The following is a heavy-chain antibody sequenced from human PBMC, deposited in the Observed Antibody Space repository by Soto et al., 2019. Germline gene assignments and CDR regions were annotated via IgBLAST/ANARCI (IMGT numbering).Heavy chain of an antibody. CDR1: GGSVSSGSYY. V-gene: IGHV4-61*01. Sequence: QVQLQESGPGLVKPSETLSLTCTVSGGSVSSGSYYWSWIRQPPGKGLEWIGYIYYSGSTNYNPSLKSRVTISVATSKNQISLKLSSVTAADTAVYYCARDLPGTALNYWGQGTLVTVSA. CDR3: ARDLPGTALNY. CDR2: IYYSGST. J-gene: IGHJ4*02. D-gene: IGHD3-10*01.